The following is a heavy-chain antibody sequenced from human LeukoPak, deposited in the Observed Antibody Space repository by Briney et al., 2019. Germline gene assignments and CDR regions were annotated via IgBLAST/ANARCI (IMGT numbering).Heavy chain of an antibody. Sequence: ASVKVSCKASRYTFTGYYMHWVRQAPGQGLEWMGWINPNSGGTNYAQKFQGRVTMTRDTSISTAYMELSRLRSDDTAVYYCARQGWAVAGRGEYYYYMDVWGKGTTVTISS. CDR1: RYTFTGYY. J-gene: IGHJ6*03. D-gene: IGHD6-19*01. CDR3: ARQGWAVAGRGEYYYYMDV. CDR2: INPNSGGT. V-gene: IGHV1-2*02.